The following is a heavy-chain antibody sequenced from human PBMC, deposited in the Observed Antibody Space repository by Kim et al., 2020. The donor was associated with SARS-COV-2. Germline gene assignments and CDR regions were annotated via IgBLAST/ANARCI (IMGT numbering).Heavy chain of an antibody. D-gene: IGHD3-22*01. J-gene: IGHJ4*02. Sequence: VKGRSTISRDNAKNSLYLQMNSRRAEDTAVYYCARAWGSYYYDSSGYLDYWAQGTLVTVSS. V-gene: IGHV3-21*01. CDR3: ARAWGSYYYDSSGYLDY.